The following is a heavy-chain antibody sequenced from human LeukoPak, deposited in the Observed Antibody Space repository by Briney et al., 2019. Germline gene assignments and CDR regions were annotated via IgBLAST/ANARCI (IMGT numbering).Heavy chain of an antibody. CDR2: IYYSGST. Sequence: KPSETLSLTCTVSGGSISSGDYYWSWIRQPPGKGLEWIGYIYYSGSTNYNPSLKSRVTISVDTSKNQFSLKLSSVTAADTAVYYCARDGITISRWFDPWGQGTLVTVSS. J-gene: IGHJ5*02. CDR3: ARDGITISRWFDP. D-gene: IGHD3-3*01. CDR1: GGSISSGDYY. V-gene: IGHV4-61*08.